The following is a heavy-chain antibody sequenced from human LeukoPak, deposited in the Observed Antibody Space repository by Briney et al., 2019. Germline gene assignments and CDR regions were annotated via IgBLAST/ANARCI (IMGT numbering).Heavy chain of an antibody. J-gene: IGHJ3*01. CDR3: ARQAVARPFDL. Sequence: GSLRLLWVASGFFLRGYKNDWVRQAPGEGLEWVSSISSSSAYISYSDSVKGRFTISRDNAQSSLYLQMNSLRAGDTAVYYCARQAVARPFDLWGQGTMVAVSS. V-gene: IGHV3-21*06. CDR1: GFFLRGYK. CDR2: ISSSSAYI.